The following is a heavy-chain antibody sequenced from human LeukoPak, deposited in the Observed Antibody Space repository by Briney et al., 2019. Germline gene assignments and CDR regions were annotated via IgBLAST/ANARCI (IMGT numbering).Heavy chain of an antibody. CDR2: IYYRGST. V-gene: IGHV4-59*08. Sequence: PSETLSLTCTVSGGSISSYYWSWIRQPPGKGLEWIGYIYYRGSTSYNPSLKSRVTILVDTSKNQFSLKLSSVTAADTAVYYCARQSYGDYFDYWGQGILVTVSS. CDR3: ARQSYGDYFDY. D-gene: IGHD4-17*01. J-gene: IGHJ4*02. CDR1: GGSISSYY.